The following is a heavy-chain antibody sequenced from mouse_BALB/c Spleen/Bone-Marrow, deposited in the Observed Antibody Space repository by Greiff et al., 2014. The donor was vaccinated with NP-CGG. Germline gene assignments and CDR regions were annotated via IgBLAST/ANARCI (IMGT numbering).Heavy chain of an antibody. Sequence: VQLKESGGGLVQPGGSLKLSCAASGFDFNRYWMNWVRQAPGKGLEWIGEINPDSNTINYAPSLKDKFIISRDNAKNTLYLQMSKVRSEDTALYYRARLGYFGYSEYWGQGTTLTVSS. D-gene: IGHD2-2*01. CDR2: INPDSNTI. V-gene: IGHV4-1*02. CDR3: ARLGYFGYSEY. CDR1: GFDFNRYW. J-gene: IGHJ2*01.